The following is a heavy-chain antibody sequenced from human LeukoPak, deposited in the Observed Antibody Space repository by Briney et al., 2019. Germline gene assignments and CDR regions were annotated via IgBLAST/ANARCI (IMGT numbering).Heavy chain of an antibody. Sequence: GGSLRLSCAASGFTFSSYAMSWVRQAPGKGLEWVANIKQDGSEKYYVDSVKGRFTISRDNAKNSLYLQMNSLRAEDTAVYYCARESSGWPYYYYYYMDVWGKGTTVTVSS. D-gene: IGHD6-19*01. J-gene: IGHJ6*03. CDR1: GFTFSSYA. CDR3: ARESSGWPYYYYYYMDV. V-gene: IGHV3-7*01. CDR2: IKQDGSEK.